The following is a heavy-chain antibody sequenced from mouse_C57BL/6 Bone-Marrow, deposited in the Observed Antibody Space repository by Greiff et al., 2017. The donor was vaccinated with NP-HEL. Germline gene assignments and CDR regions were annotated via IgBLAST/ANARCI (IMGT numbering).Heavy chain of an antibody. CDR1: GYTFTSYW. V-gene: IGHV1-50*01. Sequence: VQLQQPGAELVKPGASVKLSCKASGYTFTSYWMQWVKQRPGQGLEWIGEIDPSDSYTNYNQKFKGKATLTVDTASSTAYMQLSSLTSEYSAVYYCAPGAFDYWGQGTTLTVSS. J-gene: IGHJ2*01. CDR2: IDPSDSYT. D-gene: IGHD4-1*01. CDR3: APGAFDY.